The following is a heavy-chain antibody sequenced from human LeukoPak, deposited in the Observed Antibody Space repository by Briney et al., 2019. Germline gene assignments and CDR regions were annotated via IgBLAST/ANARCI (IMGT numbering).Heavy chain of an antibody. D-gene: IGHD3-3*01. CDR3: ATITIFGVVTDY. V-gene: IGHV1-24*01. CDR2: FDPEDGET. CDR1: GYTLTELS. Sequence: ASVKVSCTVSGYTLTELSMHWVRQAPGKGLEWMGGFDPEDGETIYAQKFQGRVTMTEDTSTDTAYMELSSLRSEDTAVYYCATITIFGVVTDYWGQGTLVTVSS. J-gene: IGHJ4*02.